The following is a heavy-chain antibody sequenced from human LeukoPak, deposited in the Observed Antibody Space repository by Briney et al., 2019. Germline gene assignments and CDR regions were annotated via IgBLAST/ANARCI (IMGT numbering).Heavy chain of an antibody. CDR3: TTDPRVAAAGTLNQLGY. CDR2: IKSKTDSGTT. J-gene: IGHJ4*02. Sequence: GGSLRLSCAASGFTFSNAWMSWVRQAPGKGLEWVGRIKSKTDSGTTDYAAPVKGRFTISRDDSKNTLYLQMNSLKTEDTAVYYCTTDPRVAAAGTLNQLGYWGQGTLVTVPS. D-gene: IGHD6-13*01. CDR1: GFTFSNAW. V-gene: IGHV3-15*01.